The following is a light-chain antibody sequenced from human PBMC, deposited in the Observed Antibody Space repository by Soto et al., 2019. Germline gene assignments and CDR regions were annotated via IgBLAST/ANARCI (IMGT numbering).Light chain of an antibody. J-gene: IGKJ1*01. Sequence: EIVLTQSPGTLSFSPGERATLSCRASQSVSSSYLAWYQQKPGQAPRLLIYGASSRATGIPDRFSGSGSGTDFTLTIRSLEPEDFAVYYCQQYGSSPRTFGQGTKVDI. CDR1: QSVSSSY. CDR2: GAS. V-gene: IGKV3-20*01. CDR3: QQYGSSPRT.